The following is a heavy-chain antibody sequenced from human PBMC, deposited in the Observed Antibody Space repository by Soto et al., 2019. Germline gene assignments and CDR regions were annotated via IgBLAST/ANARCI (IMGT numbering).Heavy chain of an antibody. CDR3: AKLKRGYSYGYVNY. V-gene: IGHV3-23*01. D-gene: IGHD5-18*01. CDR1: GFTFSSYA. Sequence: GGSLRLSCAASGFTFSSYAMSWVRQAPGKGLEWVSAISGSGGSTYYADSVKGRFTISRDNSKNTLYLQMNSLRAEDTAVYYCAKLKRGYSYGYVNYWGQGTLVTVSS. CDR2: ISGSGGST. J-gene: IGHJ4*02.